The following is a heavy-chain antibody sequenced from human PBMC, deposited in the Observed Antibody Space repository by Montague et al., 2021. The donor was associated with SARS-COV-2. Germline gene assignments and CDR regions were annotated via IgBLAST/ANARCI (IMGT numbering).Heavy chain of an antibody. J-gene: IGHJ4*02. D-gene: IGHD3-10*01. CDR3: AKDTYYFGLGSYTWDN. Sequence: SLRLSCAASGFTFDEYAMHWVRQAPGKGLEWVSGISWNSGSIGYADSVKGRFTISRDNAKSSLYLQMDSLRPEDTALYYCAKDTYYFGLGSYTWDNWGQGTLVTVSS. CDR2: ISWNSGSI. V-gene: IGHV3-9*01. CDR1: GFTFDEYA.